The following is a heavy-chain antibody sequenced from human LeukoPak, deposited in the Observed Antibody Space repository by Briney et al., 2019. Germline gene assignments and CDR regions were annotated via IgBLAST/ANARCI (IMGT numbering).Heavy chain of an antibody. Sequence: QTGGSLRLSCAASGFTFSSYAMSWVRQAPGKGPEWASSISGSGGRTYYADSVKGRFTISRDNSKNTLYMQMNSLRAEDTAVYYCAKDEPQTFDDFWSASKPSDWFDSWGQGTLVTVSS. J-gene: IGHJ5*01. D-gene: IGHD3-3*01. V-gene: IGHV3-23*01. CDR3: AKDEPQTFDDFWSASKPSDWFDS. CDR1: GFTFSSYA. CDR2: ISGSGGRT.